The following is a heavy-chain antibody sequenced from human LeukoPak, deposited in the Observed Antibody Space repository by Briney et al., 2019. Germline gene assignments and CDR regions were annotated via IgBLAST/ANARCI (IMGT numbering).Heavy chain of an antibody. J-gene: IGHJ4*02. CDR1: EFTFSSYG. CDR3: ARDHLDILTGYYRAGDDY. CDR2: IWYDGSNK. V-gene: IGHV3-33*01. D-gene: IGHD3-9*01. Sequence: GRSLRLSCAASEFTFSSYGMHWVRQAPGKGLEWVAVIWYDGSNKYYADSVKGRFTISRDNSKNTLYLQMNSLRAEDTALYYCARDHLDILTGYYRAGDDYWGQGTLVTVSS.